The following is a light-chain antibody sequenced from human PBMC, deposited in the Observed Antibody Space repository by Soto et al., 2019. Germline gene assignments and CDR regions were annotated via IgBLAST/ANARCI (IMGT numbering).Light chain of an antibody. CDR2: DVS. V-gene: IGLV2-14*01. J-gene: IGLJ2*01. CDR3: SSYTSSRTIVV. CDR1: SSDVGGYNY. Sequence: QSALTQPASVSGSPGQSITISCTGTSSDVGGYNYVSWYQQHPGKAPKLMIYDVSNRPSGFSNRLSGSKSGNTASLTISGLQAEDECDYYCSSYTSSRTIVVFGGGTKLTVL.